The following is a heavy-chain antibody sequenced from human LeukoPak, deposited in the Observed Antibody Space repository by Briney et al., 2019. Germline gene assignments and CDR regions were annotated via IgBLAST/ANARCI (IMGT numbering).Heavy chain of an antibody. CDR2: INRDGGGT. Sequence: PGGSLGLSCAASRFTFSDYWMHWVRQAPGEGLVWVSRINRDGGGTTYADSVKGRFTISRDNAKNTLYLQMNSLRAEDTAVYYCAKDMKEAARLPGYWGQGTLVTVSS. J-gene: IGHJ4*02. D-gene: IGHD6-6*01. V-gene: IGHV3-74*01. CDR3: AKDMKEAARLPGY. CDR1: RFTFSDYW.